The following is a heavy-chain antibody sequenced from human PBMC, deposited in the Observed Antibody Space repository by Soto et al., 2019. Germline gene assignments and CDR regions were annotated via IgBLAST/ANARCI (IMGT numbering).Heavy chain of an antibody. CDR1: GYSISSGYY. D-gene: IGHD4-4*01. CDR3: AREATVDLGWFGP. V-gene: IGHV4-38-2*02. CDR2: IYHSGST. J-gene: IGHJ5*02. Sequence: SETLSLTCAVSGYSISSGYYWGWIRQPPGKGLEWIGSIYHSGSTYYNPSLKSRVTISVDTSKNQFSLKLSSVTAADTAVYYCAREATVDLGWFGPWGQGTLVTVSS.